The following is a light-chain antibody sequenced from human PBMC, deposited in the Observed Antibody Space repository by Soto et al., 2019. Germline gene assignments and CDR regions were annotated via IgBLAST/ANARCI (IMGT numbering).Light chain of an antibody. V-gene: IGKV1-12*01. CDR2: AAS. CDR3: QQANAFPHT. CDR1: QDIRSW. Sequence: DIRMPQSPSSVSASVGDRVTITCRSSQDIRSWLTWYQQKPGQAPKLLIYAASTMQSGVHSRFSGSGSGTDFTLTINSLQPEDFATYYFQQANAFPHTFGQGTTLEIK. J-gene: IGKJ2*01.